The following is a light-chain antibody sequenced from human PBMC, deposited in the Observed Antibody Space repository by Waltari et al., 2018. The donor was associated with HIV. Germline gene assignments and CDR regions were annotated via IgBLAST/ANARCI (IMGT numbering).Light chain of an antibody. V-gene: IGKV1-6*01. J-gene: IGKJ1*01. CDR2: AST. CDR1: QGIRND. CDR3: LQDFEYPWT. Sequence: RVTISCRVSQGIRNDLSWFQMKPGGAPKLLIYASTILQTGVPPRFSGSASGTDFTLTISNLQSEDFATYFCLQDFEYPWTFGQGTTVE.